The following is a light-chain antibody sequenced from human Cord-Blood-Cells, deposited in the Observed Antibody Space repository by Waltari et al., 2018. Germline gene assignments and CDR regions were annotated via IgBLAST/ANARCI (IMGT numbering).Light chain of an antibody. V-gene: IGLV2-14*01. CDR1: SSDVGGYNY. J-gene: IGLJ3*02. CDR3: SSYTSSSTRV. Sequence: QSALTQPASVSGSPGQSITISCTGTSSDVGGYNYVSWYQQHPGKAPKLMIYDVSKRRSGVSNRFSGSKSGNTASLTTSGLQAEDEADYYCSSYTSSSTRVFGGGTKLTVL. CDR2: DVS.